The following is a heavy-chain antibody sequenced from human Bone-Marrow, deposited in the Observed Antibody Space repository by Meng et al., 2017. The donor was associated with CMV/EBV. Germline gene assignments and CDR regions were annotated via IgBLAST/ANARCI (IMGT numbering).Heavy chain of an antibody. CDR3: AKDYLASGSSPHFFGY. CDR2: VDIGGDT. CDR1: GFTFDDYA. D-gene: IGHD3-10*01. J-gene: IGHJ4*02. V-gene: IGHV3-13*01. Sequence: GGSLRLSCAASGFTFDDYAMHWVRQVAGKGLEWVSTVDIGGDTYYSGSVKGRFTISRDNPKNTLYLQMNSLRAEDTAVYYCAKDYLASGSSPHFFGYWGQGTLVTVSS.